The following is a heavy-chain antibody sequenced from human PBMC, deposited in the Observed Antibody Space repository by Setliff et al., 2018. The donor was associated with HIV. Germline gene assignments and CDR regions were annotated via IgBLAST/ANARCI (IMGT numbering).Heavy chain of an antibody. CDR1: GFTFSHYE. CDR3: ARGIYTGYDHFDY. Sequence: GGSLRLSCAGSGFTFSHYEMNWVRQAPGKGLEWVSCISSRGTTIYYAASVKGRFTISRDNAKNSLYLQMNSLRAEDTAVYYCARGIYTGYDHFDYWGQGTLVTVSS. D-gene: IGHD5-12*01. CDR2: ISSRGTTI. J-gene: IGHJ4*02. V-gene: IGHV3-48*03.